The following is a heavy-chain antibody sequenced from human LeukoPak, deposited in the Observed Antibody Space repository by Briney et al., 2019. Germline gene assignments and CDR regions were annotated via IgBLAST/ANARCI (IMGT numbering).Heavy chain of an antibody. J-gene: IGHJ4*02. CDR1: GFTFSSYA. CDR2: ISYDGSNK. CDR3: ARDDGDTGIVGALDY. D-gene: IGHD1-26*01. V-gene: IGHV3-30*14. Sequence: GGSLRLSCAASGFTFSSYAMHWVRQAPGKGLEWVAVISYDGSNKYYADSVKGRFTISRDNSKNALYLQMNGLRAEDTAVYYCARDDGDTGIVGALDYWGQGTLVTVSS.